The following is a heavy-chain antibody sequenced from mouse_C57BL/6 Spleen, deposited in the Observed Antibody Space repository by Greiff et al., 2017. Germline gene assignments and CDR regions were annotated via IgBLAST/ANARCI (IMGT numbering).Heavy chain of an antibody. CDR2: INPSSGYT. J-gene: IGHJ1*03. CDR3: ARSRIRDGSGLWYFDV. V-gene: IGHV1-4*01. CDR1: GYTFTSYT. Sequence: VQLQQSGAELARPGASVKMSCKASGYTFTSYTMHWVKQRPGQGLEWIGYINPSSGYTKYNQKFKDKATLTADKSSSTAYMQLSSLTSEDSAVYYCARSRIRDGSGLWYFDVWGTGTTVTVSS. D-gene: IGHD1-1*01.